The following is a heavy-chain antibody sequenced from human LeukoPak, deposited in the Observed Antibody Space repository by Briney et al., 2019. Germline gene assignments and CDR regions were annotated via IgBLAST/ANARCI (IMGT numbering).Heavy chain of an antibody. D-gene: IGHD5-18*01. V-gene: IGHV1-8*01. Sequence: ASVKVSCKASGDPFPNYGISWVRLAPGQGLEWMGWMNPNSGNTGYAQKFQGRVTITRNTSISTAYMELSSLRSEDTAVYYCARGPPDTAMVGDYFDYWGQGTLVTVSS. CDR1: GDPFPNYG. CDR2: MNPNSGNT. J-gene: IGHJ4*02. CDR3: ARGPPDTAMVGDYFDY.